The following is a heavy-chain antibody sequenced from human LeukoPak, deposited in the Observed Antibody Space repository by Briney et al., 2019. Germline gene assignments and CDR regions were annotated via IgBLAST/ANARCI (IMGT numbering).Heavy chain of an antibody. CDR2: INPNSGGT. CDR1: GYTFTGYY. Sequence: ASVKLSCKASGYTFTGYYMHWVRQAPGQGLEWMGWINPNSGGTNYAQKFQGRVTMTRDTSISTACMELSRLRSDDTAVYYCARDPPYYTYYYDSSGLNFDYWGQGTLVTVSS. V-gene: IGHV1-2*02. D-gene: IGHD3-22*01. CDR3: ARDPPYYTYYYDSSGLNFDY. J-gene: IGHJ4*02.